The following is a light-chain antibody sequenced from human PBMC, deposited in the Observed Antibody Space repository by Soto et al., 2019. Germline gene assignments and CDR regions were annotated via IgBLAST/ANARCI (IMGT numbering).Light chain of an antibody. CDR1: NSDVGGYDF. V-gene: IGLV2-8*01. CDR2: EVN. J-gene: IGLJ7*01. Sequence: QSVLTQPPSASGSPGQSVTISCTGTNSDVGGYDFVSWYQQHPGKAPKLMIYEVNKRPSGVPDRFSGSKSGNTAPLTVSGLQAEDEASYYCSSFAGSNNVLFGGGTQLTVL. CDR3: SSFAGSNNVL.